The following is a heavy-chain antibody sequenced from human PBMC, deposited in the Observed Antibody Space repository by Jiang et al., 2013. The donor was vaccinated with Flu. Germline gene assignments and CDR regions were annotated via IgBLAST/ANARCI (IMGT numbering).Heavy chain of an antibody. J-gene: IGHJ4*02. CDR2: IIPIFGTA. CDR3: ARVLYYYDSSGYYFDY. V-gene: IGHV1-69*06. Sequence: KKPGSSVKVSCKASGGTFTNYAISWVRQAPGQGLEWMGGIIPIFGTANYAQKFQGRVTITADKSTSTAYMELSSLRSEDTAVYYCARVLYYYDSSGYYFDYWGQGTLVTVSS. D-gene: IGHD3-22*01. CDR1: GGTFTNYA.